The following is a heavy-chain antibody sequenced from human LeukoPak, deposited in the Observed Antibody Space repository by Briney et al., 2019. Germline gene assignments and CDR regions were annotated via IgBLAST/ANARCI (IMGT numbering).Heavy chain of an antibody. D-gene: IGHD3-10*01. CDR2: ISASGDVT. Sequence: GGSLRLSCAASGFTFSKFPMGWVRQAPGRGLEWVSSISASGDVTFYADSVKGRFTISRDNSKNTLYLQMNSLRAEDTAVYYCAKGSYYYGSGSARDTFDIWGQGTMVTVSS. V-gene: IGHV3-23*01. CDR1: GFTFSKFP. CDR3: AKGSYYYGSGSARDTFDI. J-gene: IGHJ3*02.